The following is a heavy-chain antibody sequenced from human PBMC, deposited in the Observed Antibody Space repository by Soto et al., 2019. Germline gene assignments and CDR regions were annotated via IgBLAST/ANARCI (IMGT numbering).Heavy chain of an antibody. CDR1: GFTFGDYA. CDR2: IRSKAYGGTT. D-gene: IGHD2-2*01. V-gene: IGHV3-49*03. CDR3: TRGRVVPAARGGERAFDI. J-gene: IGHJ3*02. Sequence: TGGSLRLSCTASGFTFGDYAMSWFRQAPGKGLEWVGFIRSKAYGGTTEYAASVKGRFTISRDDSKSIAYLQMNSLKTEDTAVYYCTRGRVVPAARGGERAFDIWGQGTMVTVSS.